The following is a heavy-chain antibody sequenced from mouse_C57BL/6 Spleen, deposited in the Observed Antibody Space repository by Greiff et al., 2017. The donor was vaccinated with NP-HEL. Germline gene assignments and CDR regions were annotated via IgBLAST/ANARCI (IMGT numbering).Heavy chain of an antibody. V-gene: IGHV1-69*01. D-gene: IGHD2-4*01. Sequence: QVHVKQPGAELVMPGASVKLSCKASGYTFTSYWMHWVKQRPGQGLEWIGEIDPSDSYTNYNQKFKGKSTLTVDKSSSTAYMQLSSLTSEDSAVYYCARGHYDYDPFDYWGQGTTLTVSS. CDR1: GYTFTSYW. J-gene: IGHJ2*01. CDR2: IDPSDSYT. CDR3: ARGHYDYDPFDY.